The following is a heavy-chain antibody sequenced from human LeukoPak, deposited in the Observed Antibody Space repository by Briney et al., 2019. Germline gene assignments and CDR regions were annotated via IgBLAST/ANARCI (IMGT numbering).Heavy chain of an antibody. CDR3: ARVVTPRYCSTPICYWKGWFDP. J-gene: IGHJ5*02. Sequence: GASVKVSCKTSGGTLIRYAISCVRQAPGQGLEWMGQIIPTFGTANYAQKFQGRVTITADESTSTAYMELSSLRSEDTAVYYCARVVTPRYCSTPICYWKGWFDPWGQGTLVTVSS. CDR1: GGTLIRYA. V-gene: IGHV1-69*13. CDR2: IIPTFGTA. D-gene: IGHD2-2*01.